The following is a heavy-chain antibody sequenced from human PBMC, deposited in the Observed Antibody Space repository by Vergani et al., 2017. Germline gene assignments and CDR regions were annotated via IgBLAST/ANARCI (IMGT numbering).Heavy chain of an antibody. CDR1: GFTFSTYA. CDR2: ISGSGGST. D-gene: IGHD6-25*01. V-gene: IGHV3-23*01. CDR3: AKDFAAPSDY. Sequence: EVQLLESGGGLVQPGGSLRLSCAASGFTFSTYAMSWVRQAPGKGLEWVSAISGSGGSTYNADSVKGRFTISSDNSNNTLYLQMNSLRAEDTAVYYCAKDFAAPSDYWGQGILVTVSS. J-gene: IGHJ4*02.